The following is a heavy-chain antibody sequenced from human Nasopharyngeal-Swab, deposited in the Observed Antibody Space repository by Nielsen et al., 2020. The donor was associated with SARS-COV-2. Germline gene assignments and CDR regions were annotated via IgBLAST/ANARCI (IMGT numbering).Heavy chain of an antibody. CDR3: ARDGLDYDFWSAYFMDV. CDR2: IYSSGTT. J-gene: IGHJ6*02. CDR1: GLRVGTNY. D-gene: IGHD3-3*01. V-gene: IGHV3-66*01. Sequence: GESLKISCAASGLRVGTNYMNWVRQAPGKGLEWVSVIYSSGTTYYAVSVKGRFTISRDNAKNSLYLQMNSLRAEDTAVYYCARDGLDYDFWSAYFMDVWGQGTTVTVSS.